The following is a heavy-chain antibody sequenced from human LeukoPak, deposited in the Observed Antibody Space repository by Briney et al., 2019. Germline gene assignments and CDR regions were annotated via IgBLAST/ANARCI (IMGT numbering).Heavy chain of an antibody. CDR1: GFTFSSYS. CDR3: ARVPNNYYYGSGSPDY. J-gene: IGHJ4*02. D-gene: IGHD3-10*01. Sequence: PGGSLRLSCAASGFTFSSYSMNWVRQAPGKGLEWVSSISSSSSYIYYADSVKGRFTISRDNAKNSLYLQMNSLRAEDTAVYYCARVPNNYYYGSGSPDYWGQGTLVTVSS. CDR2: ISSSSSYI. V-gene: IGHV3-21*01.